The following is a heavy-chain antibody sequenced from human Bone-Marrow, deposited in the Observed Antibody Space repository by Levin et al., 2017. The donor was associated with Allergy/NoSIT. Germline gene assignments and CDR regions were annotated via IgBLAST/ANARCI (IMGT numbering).Heavy chain of an antibody. CDR1: GVTVFNNY. Sequence: QSGGSLRLSCTASGVTVFNNYFMWVRQAPGKGLEWVSHIYSDGGTNYADSVKGRFSVSRDNSKNTVYLQMNSLRADDTAVYYCGRDGPGGGHWGPGTQVTVSS. CDR2: IYSDGGT. D-gene: IGHD3-10*01. J-gene: IGHJ4*02. V-gene: IGHV3-66*01. CDR3: GRDGPGGGH.